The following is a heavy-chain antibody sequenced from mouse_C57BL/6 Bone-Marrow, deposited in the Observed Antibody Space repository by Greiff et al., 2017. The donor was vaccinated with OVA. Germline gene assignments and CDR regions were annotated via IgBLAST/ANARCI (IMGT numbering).Heavy chain of an antibody. CDR2: IYPRSGNT. Sequence: SGAELARPGASVKLSCKASGYTFTSYGISWVKQRTGQGLEWIGEIYPRSGNTYYNEKFKGKATLTADKSSSTAYMELRSLTSEDSAVYFCARTYYGSRTGFAYWGQGTLVTVSA. CDR1: GYTFTSYG. J-gene: IGHJ3*01. D-gene: IGHD1-1*01. CDR3: ARTYYGSRTGFAY. V-gene: IGHV1-81*01.